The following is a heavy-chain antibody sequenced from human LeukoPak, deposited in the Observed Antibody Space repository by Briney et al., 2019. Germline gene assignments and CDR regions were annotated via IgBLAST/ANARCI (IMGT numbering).Heavy chain of an antibody. CDR2: INHSGST. J-gene: IGHJ5*02. V-gene: IGHV4-34*01. Sequence: SETLSLTCAVYGGSFSGYYWSWIRQPPGKGLEWIGEINHSGSTNYNPSLKSRVTISVDTSKNQFSLKLSSVTAADTAVYYCARDHSSSWYRPWFDPWGQGTLVTVSS. D-gene: IGHD6-13*01. CDR1: GGSFSGYY. CDR3: ARDHSSSWYRPWFDP.